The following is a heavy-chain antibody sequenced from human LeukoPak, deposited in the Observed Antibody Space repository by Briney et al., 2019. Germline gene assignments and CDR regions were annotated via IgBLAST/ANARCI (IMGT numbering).Heavy chain of an antibody. D-gene: IGHD4-17*01. J-gene: IGHJ3*02. CDR2: IIPILGIA. V-gene: IGHV1-69*04. CDR3: ARAGQTTIGAFDI. CDR1: GGTFSSYA. Sequence: SVKVSCKASGGTFSSYAISWVRQAPGQGLEWMGRIIPILGIANYAQKLQGRVTITADKSTSTAYMELSSLRSEDTAVYYCARAGQTTIGAFDIWGQGTMVTVSS.